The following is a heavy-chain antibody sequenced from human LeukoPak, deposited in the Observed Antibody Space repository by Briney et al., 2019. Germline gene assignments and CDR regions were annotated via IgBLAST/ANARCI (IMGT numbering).Heavy chain of an antibody. CDR2: IYTSGST. V-gene: IGHV4-4*07. Sequence: SETLSLTCTVSGGSISSYYWSWIRQPPGKGLEWIGRIYTSGSTNYNPSLTSRVTISVHTFKNQVSLKLSSVTAANTAVYYCARDLSSGWYGGYYYYMDVWGKGTTVTVSS. D-gene: IGHD6-19*01. CDR1: GGSISSYY. CDR3: ARDLSSGWYGGYYYYMDV. J-gene: IGHJ6*03.